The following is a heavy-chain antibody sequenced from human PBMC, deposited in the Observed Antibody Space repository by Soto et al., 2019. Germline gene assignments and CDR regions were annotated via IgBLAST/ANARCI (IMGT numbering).Heavy chain of an antibody. Sequence: SETLSLTCTVSGGSLSSSSYYRGWIRQPPGKGLEWIGSIYYSGSTYYNPSLKSRVTISVDTSKNQFSLKLSSVTAADTAVYYCASIAAAGPLTPLNFDYWGQGTLDPVSS. CDR2: IYYSGST. J-gene: IGHJ4*02. CDR3: ASIAAAGPLTPLNFDY. CDR1: GGSLSSSSYY. V-gene: IGHV4-39*01. D-gene: IGHD6-13*01.